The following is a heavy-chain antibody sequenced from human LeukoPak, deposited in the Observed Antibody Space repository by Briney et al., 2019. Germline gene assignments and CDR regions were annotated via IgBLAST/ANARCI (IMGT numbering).Heavy chain of an antibody. CDR3: ARDFTVGATTYYGMDV. Sequence: GGSLRLSCAASGFTFSSYEMNWVRQAPGKGLEWVSYISGGGGTIYYVDSVEGRFTISRDNAKNSLYLQMNSLRAEDTAVYYCARDFTVGATTYYGMDVWGQGTTVTVSS. CDR2: ISGGGGTI. D-gene: IGHD1-26*01. J-gene: IGHJ6*02. V-gene: IGHV3-48*03. CDR1: GFTFSSYE.